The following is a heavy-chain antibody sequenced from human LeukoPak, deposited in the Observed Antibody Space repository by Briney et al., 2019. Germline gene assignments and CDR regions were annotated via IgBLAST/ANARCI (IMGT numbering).Heavy chain of an antibody. J-gene: IGHJ6*03. CDR1: GFTFSSCG. CDR3: AKDLLFDYYMDV. CDR2: IRYDGSNE. V-gene: IGHV3-30*02. Sequence: PGGSLRLSCAASGFTFSSCGMHWVRQAPGKGLEWVAFIRYDGSNEYYADSVKGRFTISRDNSKNTLYLQMNSLRAEDTAVYYCAKDLLFDYYMDVWGKGTTVTVSS. D-gene: IGHD2-21*02.